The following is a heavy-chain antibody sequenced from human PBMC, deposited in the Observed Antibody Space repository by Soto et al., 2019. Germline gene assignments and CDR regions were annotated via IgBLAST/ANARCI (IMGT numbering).Heavy chain of an antibody. V-gene: IGHV3-30-3*01. Sequence: HPGGSLRLSCAASGFTFSSYAMHWVRQAPGKGLEWVAVISYDGSNKYYADSVKGRFTISRDNSKNTLYLQMNSLRAEDTAVYYCARVRRRPVPADEKDVWGQGTTVTVSS. D-gene: IGHD2-2*01. J-gene: IGHJ6*02. CDR2: ISYDGSNK. CDR3: ARVRRRPVPADEKDV. CDR1: GFTFSSYA.